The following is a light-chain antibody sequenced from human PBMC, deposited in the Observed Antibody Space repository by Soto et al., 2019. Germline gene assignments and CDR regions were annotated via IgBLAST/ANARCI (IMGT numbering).Light chain of an antibody. V-gene: IGLV2-14*01. CDR1: SSDVGAYNY. J-gene: IGLJ3*02. CDR3: NSYRSSITGV. Sequence: QSALTQPASVSGSPGQSITISCTGTSSDVGAYNYVSWYQQYPGKAPKLMISQVTNRPSGVSNRFSGSKSGNTASLTISGLRAEDEADYYCNSYRSSITGVFGGGTKLTVL. CDR2: QVT.